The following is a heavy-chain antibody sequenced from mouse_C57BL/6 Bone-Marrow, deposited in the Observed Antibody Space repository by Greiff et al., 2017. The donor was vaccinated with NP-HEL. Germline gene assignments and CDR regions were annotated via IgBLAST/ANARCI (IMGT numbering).Heavy chain of an antibody. J-gene: IGHJ3*01. Sequence: QVQLQQPGAELVKPGASVKLSCKASGYTFTSYWMQWVKQRPGQGLELIGEIDPSDSYTNYNQKFKGKATLTVDTSSSTAYMQLSSLTSEDSAVYYCARMRRAWFAYWGQGTLVTVSA. CDR1: GYTFTSYW. CDR3: ARMRRAWFAY. CDR2: IDPSDSYT. V-gene: IGHV1-50*01.